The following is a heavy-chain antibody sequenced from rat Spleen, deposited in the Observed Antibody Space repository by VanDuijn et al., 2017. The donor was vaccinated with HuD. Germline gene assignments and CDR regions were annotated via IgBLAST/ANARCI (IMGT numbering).Heavy chain of an antibody. J-gene: IGHJ4*01. CDR3: TRDGYKDVMDA. D-gene: IGHD1-9*01. CDR2: LTNSGGST. V-gene: IGHV5-27*01. CDR1: GFTFSNYG. Sequence: EVQLVESGGGLVQPGRSLKLSCAASGFTFSNYGMAWVRQAPTKGLEWVASLTNSGGSTYYPDSVKGRFTISRDNAKSTLYMQMNSLRSEDTATYYCTRDGYKDVMDAWGQGASVTVSS.